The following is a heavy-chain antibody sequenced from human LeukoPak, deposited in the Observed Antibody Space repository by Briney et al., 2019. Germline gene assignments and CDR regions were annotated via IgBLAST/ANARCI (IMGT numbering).Heavy chain of an antibody. CDR3: ARDPGSSHYYFDY. CDR2: INPNSGGT. J-gene: IGHJ4*02. CDR1: GYTFTGYY. V-gene: IGHV1-2*02. Sequence: ASLKVSCKASGYTFTGYYMHWVRQAPGQGLEWMGWINPNSGGTNYAQKFQGRVTMTRDTSISTAYMELSRLRSDDTAVYYCARDPGSSHYYFDYWGQGTLVTVSS. D-gene: IGHD1-26*01.